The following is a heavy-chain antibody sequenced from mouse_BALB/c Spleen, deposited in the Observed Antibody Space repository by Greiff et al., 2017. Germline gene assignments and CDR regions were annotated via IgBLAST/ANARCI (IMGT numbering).Heavy chain of an antibody. CDR3: TRESLYYDYDWFAY. Sequence: EVQLVESGGGLVKPGGSLKLSCAASGFTFSSYTMSWVRQTPEKRLEWVATISSGGSYNYYPDSVKGRFTISRDNAKNTLYLQMSSLKSEDTAMYYGTRESLYYDYDWFAYWGQGTLVTVSA. CDR2: ISSGGSYN. D-gene: IGHD2-4*01. CDR1: GFTFSSYT. V-gene: IGHV5-6-4*01. J-gene: IGHJ3*01.